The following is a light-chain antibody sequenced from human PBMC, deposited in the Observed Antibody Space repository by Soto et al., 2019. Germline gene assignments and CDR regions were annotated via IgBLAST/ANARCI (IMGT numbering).Light chain of an antibody. CDR3: SSYTSTSTPWV. CDR1: SSDVGAYKF. V-gene: IGLV2-14*01. J-gene: IGLJ3*02. CDR2: EVS. Sequence: QSALTQPASVSGSPGQSITIFCRGTSSDVGAYKFVSWYRHHPGKAPQVMIYEVSNRPSGVSNRFSGSKSGNTASLTISGLQPEDEGDYYCSSYTSTSTPWVFGGGTKLTVL.